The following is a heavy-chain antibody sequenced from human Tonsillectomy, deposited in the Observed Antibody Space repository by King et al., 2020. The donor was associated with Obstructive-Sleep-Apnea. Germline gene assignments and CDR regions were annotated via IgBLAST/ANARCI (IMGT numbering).Heavy chain of an antibody. J-gene: IGHJ4*02. V-gene: IGHV1-46*03. CDR2: INPSGGST. CDR3: AREYGSGSYYDY. CDR1: GYTFTSYY. Sequence: VQLVESGAEVKKPGASVKVSCTASGYTFTSYYMHWVRQAPGQGLEWMGIINPSGGSTTYAQKFQGRVTMTRDTSTSTVYMELSSLRSEDTAVYYCAREYGSGSYYDYWGQGTLVTVSS. D-gene: IGHD3-10*01.